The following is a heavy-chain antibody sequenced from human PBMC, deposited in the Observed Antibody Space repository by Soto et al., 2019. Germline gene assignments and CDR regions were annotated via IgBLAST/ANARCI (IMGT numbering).Heavy chain of an antibody. Sequence: PGGSLRLSCAASGFTFSRYGMHWLRQAPGKGLEWVAVISYDGSNKYYADSVKGRFTISRDDSKNTLYLEMSSLKTEDTAVYHCTTMGYCSGTSCYSVLDSWGQGTLVTVSS. V-gene: IGHV3-30*03. CDR3: TTMGYCSGTSCYSVLDS. CDR1: GFTFSRYG. J-gene: IGHJ4*02. D-gene: IGHD2-2*01. CDR2: ISYDGSNK.